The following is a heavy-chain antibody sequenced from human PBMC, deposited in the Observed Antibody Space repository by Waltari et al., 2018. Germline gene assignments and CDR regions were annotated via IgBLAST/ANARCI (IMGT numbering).Heavy chain of an antibody. V-gene: IGHV3-48*03. D-gene: IGHD4-17*01. CDR1: GFTFSSYE. J-gene: IGHJ4*02. Sequence: VQLVESGGGVVQPGRSLRLSCAASGFTFSSYEMNWVRQAPGKGLEWVSYISSSGSTIYYADSVKGRFTISRDNAKNSLYLQMNSLRAEDTAVYYCARVKVDGDYTFDYWGQGTLVTVSS. CDR3: ARVKVDGDYTFDY. CDR2: ISSSGSTI.